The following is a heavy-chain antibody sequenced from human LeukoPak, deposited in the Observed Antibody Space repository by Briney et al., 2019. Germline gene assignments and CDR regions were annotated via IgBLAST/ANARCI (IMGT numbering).Heavy chain of an antibody. CDR3: ARDRGYCSGGSCYLNWFDP. Sequence: GGSLRLSCAASGFTFSSYWMHWVRHAPGKGLVWVSHINTDGSSRSHADSVKGRFTTSRDNAKNTLYLQMNSLRAEDTAVYYCARDRGYCSGGSCYLNWFDPWGQGTLVTVSS. CDR2: INTDGSSR. V-gene: IGHV3-74*01. D-gene: IGHD2-15*01. J-gene: IGHJ5*02. CDR1: GFTFSSYW.